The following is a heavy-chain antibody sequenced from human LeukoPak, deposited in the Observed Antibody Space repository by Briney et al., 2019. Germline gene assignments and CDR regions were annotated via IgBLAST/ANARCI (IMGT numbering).Heavy chain of an antibody. V-gene: IGHV4-39*07. CDR3: ASLDSSGYTPTSYFDY. CDR1: GGSISGSSYY. CDR2: IYYSGST. J-gene: IGHJ4*02. D-gene: IGHD3-22*01. Sequence: SETLSLTCTVSGGSISGSSYYWGWIRQPPGKGLEWIGSIYYSGSTYYNPSLKSRVTISVDTSKNQFSLKLSSVTAADTAVYYCASLDSSGYTPTSYFDYWGQGTLVTVSS.